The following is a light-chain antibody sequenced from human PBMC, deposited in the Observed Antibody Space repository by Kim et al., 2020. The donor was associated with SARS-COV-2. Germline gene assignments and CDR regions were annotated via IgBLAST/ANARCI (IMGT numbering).Light chain of an antibody. CDR1: QGIRND. Sequence: IQMTQSPSSLSASVGDRVTITCRASQGIRNDLGWYQQKPGKAPKLLIYAASSLETGVPSRFSGSGSGTDFTFTISSLQPEDIATYYCQQYDNLPLTFGPGTKVDIK. V-gene: IGKV1-33*01. J-gene: IGKJ3*01. CDR2: AAS. CDR3: QQYDNLPLT.